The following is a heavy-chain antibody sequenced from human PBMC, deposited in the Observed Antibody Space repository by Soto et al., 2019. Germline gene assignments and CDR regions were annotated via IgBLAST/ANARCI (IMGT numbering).Heavy chain of an antibody. D-gene: IGHD2-2*01. Sequence: PGESLKISCKGSGYSFTSYWIGWVRQMPGKGLEWMGIIYPGDSDTRYSPSFQGQVTISADKSISTAYLQWSSLKASDTAMYYCARHSVPAPTFSWFDPWGEGNLVTVSS. CDR2: IYPGDSDT. CDR3: ARHSVPAPTFSWFDP. J-gene: IGHJ5*02. CDR1: GYSFTSYW. V-gene: IGHV5-51*01.